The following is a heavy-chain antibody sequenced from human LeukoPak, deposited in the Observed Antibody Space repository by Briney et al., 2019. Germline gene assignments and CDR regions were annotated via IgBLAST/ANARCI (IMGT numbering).Heavy chain of an antibody. CDR3: ARAESIISRDAFDI. D-gene: IGHD3-3*02. J-gene: IGHJ3*02. Sequence: SETLSLTCAVYGGSFSGYYWSWIRQPPGKGLEWIGEINHSGSTNYNPSLKSRVTISVDTSKNQFSLKLSSVTAADTAVYYCARAESIISRDAFDIWGQGTMVTVSS. V-gene: IGHV4-34*01. CDR1: GGSFSGYY. CDR2: INHSGST.